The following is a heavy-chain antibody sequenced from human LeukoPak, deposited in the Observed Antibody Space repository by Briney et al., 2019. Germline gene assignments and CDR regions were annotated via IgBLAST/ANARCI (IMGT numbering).Heavy chain of an antibody. CDR3: ARLAGYSSSWYGLTTLDY. CDR1: GYTFTSYD. Sequence: ASVKVSCKASGYTFTSYDINWVRQATGQGLEWMGWINPNSGGTNYAQKFQGRVTMTRDTSISTAYMELSRLRSDDTAVYYCARLAGYSSSWYGLTTLDYWGQGTLVTVSS. J-gene: IGHJ4*02. D-gene: IGHD6-13*01. CDR2: INPNSGGT. V-gene: IGHV1-2*02.